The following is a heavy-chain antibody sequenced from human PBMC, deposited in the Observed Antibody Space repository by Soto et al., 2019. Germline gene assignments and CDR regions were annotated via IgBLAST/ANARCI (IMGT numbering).Heavy chain of an antibody. CDR2: INAGNGNT. CDR3: ARDALKRGAFDI. D-gene: IGHD3-10*01. Sequence: ASVKGSCKASGYSFTSYAMHWVRQAPGQRLEWMGWINAGNGNTKYSQKFQGRVTITRDTSASTAYMELSSLRSEDTAVYYCARDALKRGAFDIWGQGTMVTVSS. CDR1: GYSFTSYA. J-gene: IGHJ3*02. V-gene: IGHV1-3*01.